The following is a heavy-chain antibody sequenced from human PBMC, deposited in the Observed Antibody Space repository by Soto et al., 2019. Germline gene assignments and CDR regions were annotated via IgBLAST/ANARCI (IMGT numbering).Heavy chain of an antibody. CDR1: GGTFSSYA. J-gene: IGHJ4*02. V-gene: IGHV1-69*12. CDR3: ARDVIAAAGTAG. Sequence: QVQLVQSGAEVKKPGSSVKVSCKASGGTFSSYAISWVRQAPGQGLEWMGGIIPIFGTANYAQKFQGRVTITAEECTSTAYMELSSLSSEDTAVYYCARDVIAAAGTAGWGQGTLVTVSS. CDR2: IIPIFGTA. D-gene: IGHD6-13*01.